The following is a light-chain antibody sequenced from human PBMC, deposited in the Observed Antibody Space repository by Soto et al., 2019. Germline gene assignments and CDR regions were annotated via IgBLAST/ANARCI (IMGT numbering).Light chain of an antibody. CDR3: QQYAIWPPYP. V-gene: IGKV3-15*01. J-gene: IGKJ2*01. Sequence: ELVVTQSPAALSAYNGERVTLSCRASQNIRSSLAWYQQRPGQAPRLLIYDASTRATGIPPRFSGGGSGTEFTVTISSLQSEDFAIYYCQQYAIWPPYPFAQGT. CDR1: QNIRSS. CDR2: DAS.